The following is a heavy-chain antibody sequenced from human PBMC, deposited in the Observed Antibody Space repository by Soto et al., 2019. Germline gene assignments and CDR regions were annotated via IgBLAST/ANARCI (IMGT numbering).Heavy chain of an antibody. J-gene: IGHJ6*03. V-gene: IGHV4-59*08. Sequence: SETLSLTCTVSGGSISSYYWSWIRQPPGKGLEWIGYIYYSGSTNYNPSLKSRVTIPVDTSKNQFSLKLSSVTAADTAVYYCARPRPDYYYYYMDVWGKGTTVTVSS. CDR2: IYYSGST. CDR1: GGSISSYY. CDR3: ARPRPDYYYYYMDV.